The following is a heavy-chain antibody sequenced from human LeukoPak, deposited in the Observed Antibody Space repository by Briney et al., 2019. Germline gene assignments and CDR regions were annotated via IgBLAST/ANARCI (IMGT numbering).Heavy chain of an antibody. CDR1: EYPFTSYY. D-gene: IGHD3-16*01. CDR2: INPSGGST. Sequence: ASVKVSCKASEYPFTSYYIHWVRQAHGQGLEWMGIINPSGGSTSYAQKFQGRVTMTRDTSTSTVYMELSSLRSEDTAVYYCAREGLHGGFFDYWGQGTLVTVSS. J-gene: IGHJ4*02. CDR3: AREGLHGGFFDY. V-gene: IGHV1-46*01.